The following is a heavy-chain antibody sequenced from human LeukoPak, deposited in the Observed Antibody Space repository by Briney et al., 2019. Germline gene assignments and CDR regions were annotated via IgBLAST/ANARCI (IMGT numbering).Heavy chain of an antibody. Sequence: GGSLRLSCAASGFIFSSYGMHWVRQAPGKGLELVAVICYDGGNNYYADSVKGRFTISRDNSKNTLYLQMSSLRAEDTAVYYFGRRSPALDYWGGGTMVSDSS. CDR1: GFIFSSYG. CDR2: ICYDGGNN. J-gene: IGHJ4*02. CDR3: GRRSPALDY. V-gene: IGHV3-33*01.